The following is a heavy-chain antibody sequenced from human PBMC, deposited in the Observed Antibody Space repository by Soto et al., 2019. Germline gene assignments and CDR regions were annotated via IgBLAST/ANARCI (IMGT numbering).Heavy chain of an antibody. CDR2: ISGSGGST. V-gene: IGHV3-23*01. CDR1: GFTFSSYA. CDR3: AKGSPGIAVAVTLYFDY. D-gene: IGHD6-19*01. Sequence: GGSLRLSCAASGFTFSSYAMSWVRQAPGKGLEWVSAISGSGGSTYYADSVKGRFTISRDNSKNTLYLQMNSLRAEDTAVYYCAKGSPGIAVAVTLYFDYWGQGTLVTVSS. J-gene: IGHJ4*02.